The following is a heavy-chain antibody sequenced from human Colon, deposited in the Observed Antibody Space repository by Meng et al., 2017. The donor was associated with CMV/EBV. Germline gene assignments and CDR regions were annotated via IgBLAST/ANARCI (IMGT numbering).Heavy chain of an antibody. CDR1: GVTITADW. J-gene: IGHJ5*02. CDR3: ARSWSDP. CDR2: IKSKAYGEAK. Sequence: SCAACGVTITADWSSWVSQAPEKGLEWVGSIKSKAYGEAKDYAAPVKGRLTISRDDSKNTVYLQMNSLKNEDTAVYYCARSWSDPWGQGTVVTVSS. V-gene: IGHV3-15*01.